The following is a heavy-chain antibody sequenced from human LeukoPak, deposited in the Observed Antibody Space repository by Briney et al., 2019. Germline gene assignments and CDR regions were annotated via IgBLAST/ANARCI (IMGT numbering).Heavy chain of an antibody. CDR1: GYSISSGYY. V-gene: IGHV4-38-2*02. Sequence: SETLSLTCAVSGYSISSGYYWGWIRQPPGKGLEWIGSIYHSGSTYYNPSLKSRVTISVDTSKNHFSLKLSSVTAADTAVYYCARDSIAAAYYYMDVWGEGTTVTVSS. J-gene: IGHJ6*03. CDR2: IYHSGST. CDR3: ARDSIAAAYYYMDV. D-gene: IGHD6-13*01.